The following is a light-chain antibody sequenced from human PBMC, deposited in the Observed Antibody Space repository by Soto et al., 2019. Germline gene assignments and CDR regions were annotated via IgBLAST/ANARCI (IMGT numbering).Light chain of an antibody. J-gene: IGKJ1*01. CDR1: QSVSST. V-gene: IGKV3-15*01. Sequence: IAMTQSPASLSQSVGERAPLSCPASQSVSSTFAWYQQKPGQAPRLLIYGASTRATGIPARFSGSGSGTEFTLTISSLQSEDFAVYYCQQYNNWPRTFGQGTKVDIK. CDR2: GAS. CDR3: QQYNNWPRT.